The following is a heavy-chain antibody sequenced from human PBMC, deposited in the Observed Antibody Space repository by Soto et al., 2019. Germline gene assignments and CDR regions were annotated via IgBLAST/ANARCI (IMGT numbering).Heavy chain of an antibody. V-gene: IGHV4-59*01. CDR2: IYYSGST. Sequence: LEILSLTCTVSGGSISSYYWSWIRQPPGKGLEWIGYIYYSGSTNYNPSLKSRVTISVDTSKNQFSLKLSSVTAADTAVYYCARDGDTAMATDAFDIWGQGTMVTVSS. J-gene: IGHJ3*02. D-gene: IGHD5-18*01. CDR3: ARDGDTAMATDAFDI. CDR1: GGSISSYY.